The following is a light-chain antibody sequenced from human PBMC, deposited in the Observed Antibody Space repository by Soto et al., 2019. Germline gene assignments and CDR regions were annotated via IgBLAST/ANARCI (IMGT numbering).Light chain of an antibody. Sequence: QSVLTQPRSVSGSPGESVTISCSGTSSDVGSYNYVSWYQQYSGKAPKVMIYDVSERPSEVPVRFSGSKSGNTASLTISGLQAEDEAEYFCCSYSGSDSLLFGGGTKVTVL. CDR1: SSDVGSYNY. CDR2: DVS. J-gene: IGLJ2*01. CDR3: CSYSGSDSLL. V-gene: IGLV2-11*01.